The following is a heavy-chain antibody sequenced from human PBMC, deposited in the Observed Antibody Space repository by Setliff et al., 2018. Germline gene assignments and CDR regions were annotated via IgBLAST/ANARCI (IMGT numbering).Heavy chain of an antibody. J-gene: IGHJ4*02. Sequence: GGSLRLSCAASGFTFSTYRMHWVRQAPGKGLEWVAVIWDDGGNKYHADSVKGRFTISKDNSKNTLYLQMNSLRPEDTAVYYCARTCSGSGCYAGLESWGQGTPVTVSS. V-gene: IGHV3-33*08. D-gene: IGHD2-15*01. CDR2: IWDDGGNK. CDR1: GFTFSTYR. CDR3: ARTCSGSGCYAGLES.